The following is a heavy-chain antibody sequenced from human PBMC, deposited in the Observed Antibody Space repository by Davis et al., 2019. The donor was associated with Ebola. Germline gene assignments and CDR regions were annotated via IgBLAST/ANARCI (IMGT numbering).Heavy chain of an antibody. V-gene: IGHV3-30*04. D-gene: IGHD3-3*01. Sequence: GESLKISCATSGFPFSNYAMHWVRQPPDKGLEWVAVASHDGTTTYYEDSVKGRFTISRDNSENTLYLQMNSLTADDTAVYYCARAVFHEVLDYWGQGTPVTVSS. CDR2: ASHDGTTT. J-gene: IGHJ4*02. CDR1: GFPFSNYA. CDR3: ARAVFHEVLDY.